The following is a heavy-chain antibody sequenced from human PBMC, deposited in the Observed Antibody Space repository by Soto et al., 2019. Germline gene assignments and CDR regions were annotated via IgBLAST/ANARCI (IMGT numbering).Heavy chain of an antibody. CDR2: ISAYNGNT. V-gene: IGHV1-18*01. Sequence: GASVKVSCKASGYTFASYGISWVRQAPGQGLEWMGWISAYNGNTNYAQKLQGRVTMTTDTSTSTAYMELRSLRSDDTAVYYCARDQVIAAAGLIDYWGQGTLVTVSS. CDR3: ARDQVIAAAGLIDY. J-gene: IGHJ4*02. CDR1: GYTFASYG. D-gene: IGHD6-13*01.